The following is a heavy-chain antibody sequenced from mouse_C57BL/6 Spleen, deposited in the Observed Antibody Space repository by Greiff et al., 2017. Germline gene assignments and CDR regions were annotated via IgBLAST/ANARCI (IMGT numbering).Heavy chain of an antibody. D-gene: IGHD1-1*01. Sequence: QVHVKQPGAELVRPGTSVKLSCKASGYTFTSYWMHWVKQRPGQGLEWIGVIDPSDSYTNYNQKFKGKATLTVDNSSSTAYMQLSSLTSEDSAVYYCARSDGNYPDYWGQGTTLTVSS. CDR1: GYTFTSYW. CDR2: IDPSDSYT. J-gene: IGHJ2*01. V-gene: IGHV1-59*01. CDR3: ARSDGNYPDY.